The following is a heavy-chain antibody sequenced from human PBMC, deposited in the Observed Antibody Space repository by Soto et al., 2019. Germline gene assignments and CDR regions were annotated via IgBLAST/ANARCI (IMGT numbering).Heavy chain of an antibody. CDR2: IYYSGST. CDR1: GGSISSSSYY. V-gene: IGHV4-39*01. CDR3: ARVVVVVAAKHNWFDP. J-gene: IGHJ5*02. Sequence: SETLSLTCTVSGGSISSSSYYWGWIRQPPXKGLEWIGSIYYSGSTYYNPSLKSRVTISVDTSKNQFSLKLSSVTAADTAVYYCARVVVVVAAKHNWFDPWGQGTLVTVSS. D-gene: IGHD2-15*01.